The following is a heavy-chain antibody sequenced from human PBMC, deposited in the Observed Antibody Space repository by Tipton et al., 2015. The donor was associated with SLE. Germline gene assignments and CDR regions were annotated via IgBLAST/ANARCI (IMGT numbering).Heavy chain of an antibody. D-gene: IGHD5/OR15-5a*01. CDR1: GGSISSHY. CDR2: IYTSGST. J-gene: IGHJ3*01. CDR3: ARDGSVSPLDV. Sequence: TLSLTCIVSGGSISSHYWSWIRQPAGKGLEWIGRIYTSGSTNYNPSLKSRVTMSVDTSKNQVSLKLASVTAADTAVYYCARDGSVSPLDVWGQGTSVVVSS. V-gene: IGHV4-4*07.